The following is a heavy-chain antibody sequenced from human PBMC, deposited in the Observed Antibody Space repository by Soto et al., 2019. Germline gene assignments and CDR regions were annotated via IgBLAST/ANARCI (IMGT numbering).Heavy chain of an antibody. D-gene: IGHD3-22*01. V-gene: IGHV3-48*02. CDR2: ITSSGSTI. CDR3: ARGFYDSSGYYGD. Sequence: GGSRRLACAASGLTFSSYSMNWVRQAPGRGLEWVSYITSSGSTIYYADSVKGRFTISRDNAKNSLYLQMNSLRDEDTAVYYCARGFYDSSGYYGDWGRGTLVTVSS. CDR1: GLTFSSYS. J-gene: IGHJ1*01.